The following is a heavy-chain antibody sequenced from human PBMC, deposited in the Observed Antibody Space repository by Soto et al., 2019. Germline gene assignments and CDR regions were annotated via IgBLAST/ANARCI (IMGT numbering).Heavy chain of an antibody. CDR2: INPSGGST. Sequence: GPSVKVSCKASGYTFTSYYMHLVRQAPGQGLEWMGIINPSGGSTSYAQKFQGRVTMTRDTSTSTVYMELSSLRSEDTAVYYCARTRRDGYNVDWGQGTLVTVSS. J-gene: IGHJ4*02. D-gene: IGHD5-12*01. V-gene: IGHV1-46*01. CDR1: GYTFTSYY. CDR3: ARTRRDGYNVD.